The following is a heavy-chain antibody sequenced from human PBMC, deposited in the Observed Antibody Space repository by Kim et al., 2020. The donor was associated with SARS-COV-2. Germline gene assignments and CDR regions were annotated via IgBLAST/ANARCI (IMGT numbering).Heavy chain of an antibody. CDR3: ARDVLLWFGDDAFDI. CDR1: GFTFSSYA. D-gene: IGHD3-10*01. CDR2: ISYDGSNK. Sequence: GGSLRLSCAASGFTFSSYAMHWVRQAPGKGLEWVAVISYDGSNKYYADSVKGRFTISRDNSKNTLYLQMNSLRAEDTAVYYCARDVLLWFGDDAFDIWG. J-gene: IGHJ3*02. V-gene: IGHV3-30*04.